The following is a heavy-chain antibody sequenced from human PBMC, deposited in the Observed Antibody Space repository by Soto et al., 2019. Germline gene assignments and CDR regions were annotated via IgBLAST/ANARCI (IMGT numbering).Heavy chain of an antibody. D-gene: IGHD3-22*01. CDR2: IIPVFATT. J-gene: IGHJ4*02. CDR3: ARGDSGYVWFNEI. Sequence: QEQLVQSGAEVKKSGSSVKVSCKASGGLFSTYAISWVRQAPGQGLEWMGGIIPVFATTYYAEKFEGRVTIPADESTNTAYMELSSLRSEDTAMYYCARGDSGYVWFNEIWGQGTLVTVSS. V-gene: IGHV1-69*01. CDR1: GGLFSTYA.